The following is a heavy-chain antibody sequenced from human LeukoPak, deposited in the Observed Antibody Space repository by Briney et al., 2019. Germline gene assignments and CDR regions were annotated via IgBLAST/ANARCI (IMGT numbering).Heavy chain of an antibody. Sequence: PGGSLRHSCAASGFTFSSYWMSWVRQPPGKGLEWLANIKQDGSEKYYVDSVKGRFTISRDNAKNSLYLQMNSLRAEDTAVYYCARDLTIRVRGVIIYFDYWGQGTLVTVSS. CDR1: GFTFSSYW. V-gene: IGHV3-7*03. J-gene: IGHJ4*02. D-gene: IGHD3-10*01. CDR2: IKQDGSEK. CDR3: ARDLTIRVRGVIIYFDY.